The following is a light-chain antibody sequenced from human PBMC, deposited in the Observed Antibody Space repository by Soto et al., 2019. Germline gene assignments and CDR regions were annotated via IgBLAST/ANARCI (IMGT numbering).Light chain of an antibody. V-gene: IGKV3-20*01. CDR3: QHYGSSPPDT. J-gene: IGKJ2*01. Sequence: EIVLTQSPGTLSLSLGERATLSCRASQSVGSSVAWYQQKPGQAPRLGIFGTSSRAAGIPDRFSASGSGTDFSLTISRLEPEDFAVYYCQHYGSSPPDTFGQGTKLEI. CDR2: GTS. CDR1: QSVGSS.